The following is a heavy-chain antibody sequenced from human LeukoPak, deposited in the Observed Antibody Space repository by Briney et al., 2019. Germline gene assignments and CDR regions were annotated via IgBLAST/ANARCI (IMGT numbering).Heavy chain of an antibody. J-gene: IGHJ5*02. Sequence: GASVKVSCKASGYTFITYGISWVRQAPGQGFEWMGWISSYNGNADYAQKFRGRVAMTTDPSTNTAYMELRSLGFDDSADYYCARGRDGYDYAGFDPWGQGNRVTVSS. CDR2: ISSYNGNA. D-gene: IGHD5-24*01. CDR1: GYTFITYG. CDR3: ARGRDGYDYAGFDP. V-gene: IGHV1-18*01.